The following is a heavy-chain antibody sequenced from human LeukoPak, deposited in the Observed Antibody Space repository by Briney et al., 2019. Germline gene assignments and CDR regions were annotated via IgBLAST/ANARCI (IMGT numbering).Heavy chain of an antibody. CDR1: GGSISSYY. J-gene: IGHJ4*02. V-gene: IGHV4-59*01. Sequence: PSETLSLTCTVSGGSISSYYWSWIRQPPGKRLEWIGHIYYSGSTNYNPSLKSRVTISVDTSKNQFSLKLSSVTAADTAVYYCASRSSIWSGYQDTMYYFDSWGQGTLVTVSS. D-gene: IGHD3-3*01. CDR2: IYYSGST. CDR3: ASRSSIWSGYQDTMYYFDS.